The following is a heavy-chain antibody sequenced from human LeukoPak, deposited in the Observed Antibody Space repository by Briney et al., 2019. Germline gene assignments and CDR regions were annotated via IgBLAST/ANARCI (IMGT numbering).Heavy chain of an antibody. V-gene: IGHV3-48*03. CDR3: AKAMYYYDSSGYYYFQH. Sequence: GGSLRLSCAASEFTFSTYEMNWVRQAPGKGLEWVSYISGSGNTIYYADSVEGRFTISRDNAKNSLYLQMSSLRAEDTAVYYCAKAMYYYDSSGYYYFQHWGQGTLVTVSS. D-gene: IGHD3-22*01. CDR2: ISGSGNTI. J-gene: IGHJ1*01. CDR1: EFTFSTYE.